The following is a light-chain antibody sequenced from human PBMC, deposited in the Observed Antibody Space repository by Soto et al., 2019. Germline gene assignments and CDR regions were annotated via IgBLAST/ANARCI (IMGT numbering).Light chain of an antibody. CDR2: GND. Sequence: QSVLTQPPSASVTPGQRVTMSCSGGSSNIGTNTVSWYQQLPGTAPKLLIYGNDQRPSGVPDRFSGSKSGTSVSLAISGLQSEDEADYYCAAWDGTLHGRVFGGGTKLTVL. CDR3: AAWDGTLHGRV. J-gene: IGLJ2*01. CDR1: SSNIGTNT. V-gene: IGLV1-44*01.